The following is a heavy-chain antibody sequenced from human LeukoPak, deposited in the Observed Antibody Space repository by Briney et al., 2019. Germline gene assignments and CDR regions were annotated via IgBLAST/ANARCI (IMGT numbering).Heavy chain of an antibody. CDR3: AKGGARLHSYYFDS. Sequence: GGSLRLSCAASGFTFSSYDIHWVRQAPGKGLEWVALIRYDGSKKFYADSVKGRFTLSRDNSKNTLYLQMNSLRAEDTAMFYCAKGGARLHSYYFDSWGQGTLVTVSS. J-gene: IGHJ4*02. D-gene: IGHD1-26*01. CDR2: IRYDGSKK. CDR1: GFTFSSYD. V-gene: IGHV3-30*02.